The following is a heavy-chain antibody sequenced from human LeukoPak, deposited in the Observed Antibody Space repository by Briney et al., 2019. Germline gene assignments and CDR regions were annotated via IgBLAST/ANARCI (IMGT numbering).Heavy chain of an antibody. CDR3: ARERPVGATPFDF. V-gene: IGHV3-48*02. CDR1: GFTFSSYN. D-gene: IGHD1-26*01. J-gene: IGHJ4*02. Sequence: GGSLRLSCAASGFTFSSYNMNWVGQAPGKGLEWVSYISTSSGTINYADSVKCRFTISRDNAKNSLYLQMNSLRDEDTAVYFCARERPVGATPFDFWGQGTLVTVSS. CDR2: ISTSSGTI.